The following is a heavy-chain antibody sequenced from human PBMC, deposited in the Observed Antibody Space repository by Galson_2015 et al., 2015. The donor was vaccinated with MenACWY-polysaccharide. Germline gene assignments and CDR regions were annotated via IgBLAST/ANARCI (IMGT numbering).Heavy chain of an antibody. Sequence: SLRLSCAASGFTLSGYWMNWVRQAPGKGLEWVANIKQDGSEKYYVDSVKGRFTISRDNAKNSLYLQMNSLRAEDKAVYYCARDSAPGYWGQGTLVTVSS. CDR1: GFTLSGYW. D-gene: IGHD3-10*01. V-gene: IGHV3-7*01. J-gene: IGHJ4*02. CDR2: IKQDGSEK. CDR3: ARDSAPGY.